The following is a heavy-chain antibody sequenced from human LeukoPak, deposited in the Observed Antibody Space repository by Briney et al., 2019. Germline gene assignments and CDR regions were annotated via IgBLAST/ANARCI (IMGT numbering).Heavy chain of an antibody. J-gene: IGHJ4*02. Sequence: GSLRLSCAASGFTFSSYAMSRVRQAPGKGLEWVSAISGSGGSTYYADSVKGRFTISRDNSKNTLYLQMNSLRAEDTAVYYCAKLPGARITMKVVLWGQGTLVTVSS. CDR2: ISGSGGST. CDR1: GFTFSSYA. V-gene: IGHV3-23*01. CDR3: AKLPGARITMKVVL. D-gene: IGHD3-22*01.